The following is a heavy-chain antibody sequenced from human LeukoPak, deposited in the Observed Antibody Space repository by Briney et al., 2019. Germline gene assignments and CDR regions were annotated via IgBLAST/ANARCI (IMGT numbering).Heavy chain of an antibody. CDR1: GFNFADYA. J-gene: IGHJ4*02. V-gene: IGHV3-49*04. CDR2: IRSRLYGGTA. Sequence: GSLRLSCRGSGFNFADYAMSWVRQAPGQGLEWVGLIRSRLYGGTAEYGASAKGRFTVSRDDSQGIAYLQMNSLKTDDTAVYYCSRGMTESGAKYYSDHWGQGTLVTVSS. D-gene: IGHD4/OR15-4a*01. CDR3: SRGMTESGAKYYSDH.